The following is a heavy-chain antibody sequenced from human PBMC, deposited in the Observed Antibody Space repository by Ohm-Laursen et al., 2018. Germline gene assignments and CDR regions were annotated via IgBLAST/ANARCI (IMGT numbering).Heavy chain of an antibody. CDR2: ISSSGSTI. V-gene: IGHV3-11*01. Sequence: SLRLSCAASGFTFSDYYMSWIRQAPGKGLEWVSYISSSGSTIYYADSVRGRCTISRDNAKKSLYLQMNSLRAEDTAVYYCARVYYYGSGGHFDYWGQGTLVTVSS. CDR1: GFTFSDYY. J-gene: IGHJ4*02. CDR3: ARVYYYGSGGHFDY. D-gene: IGHD3-10*01.